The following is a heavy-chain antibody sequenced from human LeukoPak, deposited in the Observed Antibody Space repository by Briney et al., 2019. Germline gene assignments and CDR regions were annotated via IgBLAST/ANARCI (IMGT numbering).Heavy chain of an antibody. CDR2: FEPEDGET. J-gene: IGHJ4*02. D-gene: IGHD6-19*01. CDR1: GYTLTELS. CDR3: ATAWLAY. Sequence: GSVKVSCTVSGYTLTELSMHWVRQAPGKGLEWMGGFEPEDGETIYAQKFQGRVTMTEDTSTDTAYMELSSLRSEDTAVYYCATAWLAYWGQGTLVTVSS. V-gene: IGHV1-24*01.